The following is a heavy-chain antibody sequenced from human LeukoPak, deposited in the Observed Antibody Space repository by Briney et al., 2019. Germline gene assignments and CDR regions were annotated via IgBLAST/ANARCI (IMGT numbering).Heavy chain of an antibody. CDR3: ARDRAIDYGGNSVNWLDP. D-gene: IGHD4-23*01. CDR1: GGSISSYY. V-gene: IGHV4-59*01. CDR2: IYYSGST. Sequence: SETLSLTCTVSGGSISSYYWSWIRQPPGKGLEWIGYIYYSGSTNYNPSLKSRVTISVDTSKNQFSLKLSSVTAADTAVYYCARDRAIDYGGNSVNWLDPWGQGTLVTVSS. J-gene: IGHJ5*02.